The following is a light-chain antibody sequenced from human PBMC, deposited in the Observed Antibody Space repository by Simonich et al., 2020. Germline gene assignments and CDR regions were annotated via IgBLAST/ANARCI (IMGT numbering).Light chain of an antibody. Sequence: QAVVTQEPSLTVSPGGPVTLTCGSSTGAVTSGHYPYWFQQKPGQAPRTLIYDTSKKHSWTPARFSGSLLGGKAALTLSGAQPEDEAEYYCLLSYSGARLVVFGGGTKLTVL. CDR3: LLSYSGARLVV. CDR1: TGAVTSGHY. CDR2: DTS. J-gene: IGLJ2*01. V-gene: IGLV7-46*01.